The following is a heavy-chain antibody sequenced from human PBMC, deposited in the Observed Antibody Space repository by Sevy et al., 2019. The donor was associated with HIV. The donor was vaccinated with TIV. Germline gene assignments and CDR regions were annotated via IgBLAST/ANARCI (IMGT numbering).Heavy chain of an antibody. CDR1: GGTFSSYA. CDR3: ASPGGTFGEGYFDY. D-gene: IGHD3-16*01. CDR2: IIPIFGTA. Sequence: ASVKVSSKASGGTFSSYAISWVRQAPGQGLEWMGGIIPIFGTANYAQKFQGRVTITADESTSTAYMELSSLRSEDTAVYYCASPGGTFGEGYFDYWGQGTLVTVSS. J-gene: IGHJ4*02. V-gene: IGHV1-69*13.